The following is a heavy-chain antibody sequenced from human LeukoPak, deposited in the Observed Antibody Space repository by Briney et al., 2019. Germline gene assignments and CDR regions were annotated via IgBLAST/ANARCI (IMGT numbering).Heavy chain of an antibody. CDR3: ARDPPFIIGTTFFDY. V-gene: IGHV3-21*01. CDR2: ISTSSTYI. J-gene: IGHJ4*02. Sequence: SGGSLRLSCAASGFTFSSYNMNWVRQAPGKGLEWVSSISTSSTYIYYADSVKGRFTISRDNAKNSLYLQMNSLRAEDTAVYYCARDPPFIIGTTFFDYWGQGTLVTVSS. CDR1: GFTFSSYN. D-gene: IGHD1-20*01.